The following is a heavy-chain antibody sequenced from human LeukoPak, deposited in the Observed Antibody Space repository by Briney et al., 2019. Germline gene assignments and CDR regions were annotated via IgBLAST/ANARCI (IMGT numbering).Heavy chain of an antibody. CDR1: GFTLSSYA. D-gene: IGHD3-3*01. J-gene: IGHJ4*02. Sequence: PGGSLRLSCAASGFTLSSYAMSWVRQAPGKGLEWVSAISGSGGSTYYADSVKGRFTISRDNSKNTLYLQMNSLRAEDTAVYYCASVHYDFWSGYSDYWGQGTLVTVSS. V-gene: IGHV3-23*01. CDR3: ASVHYDFWSGYSDY. CDR2: ISGSGGST.